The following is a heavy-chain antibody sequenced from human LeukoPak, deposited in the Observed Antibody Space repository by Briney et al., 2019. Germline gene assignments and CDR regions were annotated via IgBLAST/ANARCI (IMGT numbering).Heavy chain of an antibody. Sequence: SETLSLTCTVSGGSISSYYWSWIRQPPGKGLEWIGYIYYSGSTNYNASLKSRVTISVDTSKNQFSLKLSSVTAADTAVYYCARGDYDFWSGPDYWGQGTLVTVSS. CDR2: IYYSGST. D-gene: IGHD3-3*01. CDR1: GGSISSYY. V-gene: IGHV4-59*01. J-gene: IGHJ4*02. CDR3: ARGDYDFWSGPDY.